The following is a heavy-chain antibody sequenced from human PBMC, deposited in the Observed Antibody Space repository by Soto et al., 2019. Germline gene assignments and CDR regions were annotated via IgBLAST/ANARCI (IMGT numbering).Heavy chain of an antibody. Sequence: QVQLVQSGAEVKKPGASVKVSCKASGYTFTSYDINWVRQATGQGLEWMGWMNPNSGNTGYAQKFQGRVTMTRNTSRSTAYLELSSLRSEDTAVYDWAREINWKGVAYWGQGTRVTVSS. V-gene: IGHV1-8*01. J-gene: IGHJ4*02. CDR2: MNPNSGNT. D-gene: IGHD1-20*01. CDR3: AREINWKGVAY. CDR1: GYTFTSYD.